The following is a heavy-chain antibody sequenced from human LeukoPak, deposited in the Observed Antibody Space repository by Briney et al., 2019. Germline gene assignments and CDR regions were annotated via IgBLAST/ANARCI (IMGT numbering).Heavy chain of an antibody. CDR2: ISNDGSSK. CDR1: GFTFSNYA. J-gene: IGHJ4*02. V-gene: IGHV3-30*14. D-gene: IGHD3-16*01. CDR3: ARDGGAVPFDY. Sequence: GGSLRLSCAASGFTFSNYAMHWVRQAPGKGLEWVAVISNDGSSKYYEDSVKGPFTVSRDNSKNMVYLQMDSLRAEDTAVYYCARDGGAVPFDYWGQGTLVTVSS.